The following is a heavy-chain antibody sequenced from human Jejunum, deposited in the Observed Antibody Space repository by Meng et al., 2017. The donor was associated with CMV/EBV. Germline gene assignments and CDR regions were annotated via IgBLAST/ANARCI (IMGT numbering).Heavy chain of an antibody. CDR3: ARGSTGQFDP. J-gene: IGHJ5*02. CDR2: SHYNGNT. V-gene: IGHV4-59*01. Sequence: SLTCTVSGASISSFYWSWIRQTPGQGLEWIAYSHYNGNTNYNPSLKSRVTISVDTSKNQFSLRLTSMTAADTAVYYCARGSTGQFDPWGQGILVTVSS. CDR1: GASISSFY. D-gene: IGHD1-1*01.